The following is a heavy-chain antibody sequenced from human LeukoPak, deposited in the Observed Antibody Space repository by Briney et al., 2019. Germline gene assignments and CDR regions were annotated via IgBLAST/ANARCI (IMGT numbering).Heavy chain of an antibody. CDR2: INDNGGRT. V-gene: IGHV3-64D*09. D-gene: IGHD1-26*01. CDR3: VKDVGGSYAFDY. J-gene: IGHJ4*02. CDR1: GFTFSRYA. Sequence: PGGSLRLSCSASGFTFSRYAMHWVRQAPGKGLEYVSGINDNGGRTHYGDSVKGRFSISRDNSKNTLHLQMSTLRAGDTAVYSCVKDVGGSYAFDYWGQGILVIVAS.